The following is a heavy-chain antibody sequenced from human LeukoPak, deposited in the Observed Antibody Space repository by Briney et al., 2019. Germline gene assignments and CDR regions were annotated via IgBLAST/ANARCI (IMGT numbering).Heavy chain of an antibody. CDR1: GGSISSSSYY. J-gene: IGHJ4*02. CDR3: ARGPGSVEMATIPHFVPPDY. CDR2: IYYSGST. Sequence: SETLSLTCTVSGGSISSSSYYWGWIRQPPGKGLEWIGSIYYSGSTYYNPSLKSRVTISVDTSKNQFSLKLSSVTAADTAVYYCARGPGSVEMATIPHFVPPDYWGQGTLVTVSS. V-gene: IGHV4-39*01. D-gene: IGHD5-24*01.